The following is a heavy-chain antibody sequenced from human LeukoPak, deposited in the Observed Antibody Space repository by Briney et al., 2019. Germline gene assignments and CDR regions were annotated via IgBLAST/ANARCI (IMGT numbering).Heavy chain of an antibody. Sequence: ASVKVSCKASGYTFTSYYMHWVRQAPGQGLEWMGIINPSGGSTSYAQKFQGRVTMTRDTSTSTVYMELSSLRSEDTAVYYCGAWATPSSDDYYYGMDVWGQGTTVTVSS. D-gene: IGHD5-12*01. CDR1: GYTFTSYY. CDR2: INPSGGST. J-gene: IGHJ6*02. CDR3: GAWATPSSDDYYYGMDV. V-gene: IGHV1-46*01.